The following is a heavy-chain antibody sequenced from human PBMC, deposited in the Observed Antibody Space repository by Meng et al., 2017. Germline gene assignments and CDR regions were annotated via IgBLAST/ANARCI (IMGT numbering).Heavy chain of an antibody. Sequence: QFGRGRRKHGASGMYSPRPSGANSPDYDLDWVRRAPGQGLEGRGRINPKIGDTHYAQKFQARVTMTGDTSISTAYMELSGLRSDDTAMYYCARDEDISAAGKLFGDYWGQGTLVTVSS. CDR1: GANSPDYD. J-gene: IGHJ4*02. D-gene: IGHD6-25*01. V-gene: IGHV1-2*06. CDR2: INPKIGDT. CDR3: ARDEDISAAGKLFGDY.